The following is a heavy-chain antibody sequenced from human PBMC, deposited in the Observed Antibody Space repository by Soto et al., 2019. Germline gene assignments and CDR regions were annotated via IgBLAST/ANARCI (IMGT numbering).Heavy chain of an antibody. J-gene: IGHJ6*02. CDR3: AKDSMQGVGFLPLGYYGMHV. Sequence: GGSLRLSCAASGFTFISYAMSWVRQAPGKGLEWVSAISGSGGSTYYADSVKGRFTISRDNSKNTLYLQMNSLRAEDTAVYYCAKDSMQGVGFLPLGYYGMHVWGQATTVSVSS. V-gene: IGHV3-23*01. D-gene: IGHD2-21*01. CDR1: GFTFISYA. CDR2: ISGSGGST.